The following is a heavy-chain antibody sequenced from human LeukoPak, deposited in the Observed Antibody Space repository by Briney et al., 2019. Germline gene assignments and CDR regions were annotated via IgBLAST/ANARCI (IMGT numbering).Heavy chain of an antibody. CDR2: INPSGGST. J-gene: IGHJ4*02. V-gene: IGHV1-46*01. Sequence: ASVTVSCKASGYTFTSYYMHWVRQAPGQGLEWMGIINPSGGSTSYAQKFQGRVTMTRDMSTSTVYMELSSLRSEDTAVYYCARADPYYYDSSGYLTNWGQGTLVTVSS. D-gene: IGHD3-22*01. CDR3: ARADPYYYDSSGYLTN. CDR1: GYTFTSYY.